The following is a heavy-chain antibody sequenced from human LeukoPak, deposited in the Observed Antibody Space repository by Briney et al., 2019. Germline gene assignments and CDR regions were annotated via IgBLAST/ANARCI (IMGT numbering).Heavy chain of an antibody. J-gene: IGHJ4*02. CDR3: ATAGNYRFDY. CDR2: INPDGSTI. V-gene: IGHV3-74*01. CDR1: GFTFSNYW. D-gene: IGHD1-7*01. Sequence: GGSLRLSCAASGFTFSNYWVHWVRQAPGKGLVWVSRINPDGSTINYADSVKGRFTVSRDNAKNTLYLQMNSLRAEDTAVYYCATAGNYRFDYWGQGTLVTVSS.